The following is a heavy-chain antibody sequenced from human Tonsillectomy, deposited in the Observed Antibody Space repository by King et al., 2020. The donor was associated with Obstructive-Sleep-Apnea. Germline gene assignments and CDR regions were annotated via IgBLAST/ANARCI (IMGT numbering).Heavy chain of an antibody. Sequence: QLQESGPGLVKPSETLSLTCTVSGYSISSGYYWGWIRQPPGKGLEWIGSIYHSGSTYYNPSLKSRVTISVDTSKNQFSLKLSSVTAADTAGYYFARGALGYCSTTSCYADPYYYYGMDVWGQGTTVTVSS. J-gene: IGHJ6*02. CDR3: ARGALGYCSTTSCYADPYYYYGMDV. CDR2: IYHSGST. V-gene: IGHV4-38-2*02. CDR1: GYSISSGYY. D-gene: IGHD2-2*01.